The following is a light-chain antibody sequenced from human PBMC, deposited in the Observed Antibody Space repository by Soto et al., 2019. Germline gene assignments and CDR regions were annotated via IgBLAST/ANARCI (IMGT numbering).Light chain of an antibody. Sequence: DIQMTQAPSSVSASVGDRVTITCRASQDINNRVAWFQQSPGRAPKYLIQAASILQSGFPSRFSATGSGTGFTVTIDSLQPEDFASYNCLQGKNFPRPFGQWTKVDIK. CDR3: LQGKNFPRP. CDR1: QDINNR. J-gene: IGKJ1*01. V-gene: IGKV1-12*01. CDR2: AAS.